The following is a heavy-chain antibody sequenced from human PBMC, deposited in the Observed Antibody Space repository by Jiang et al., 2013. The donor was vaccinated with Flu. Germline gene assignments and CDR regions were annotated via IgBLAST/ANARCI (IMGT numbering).Heavy chain of an antibody. D-gene: IGHD2-15*01. J-gene: IGHJ6*02. Sequence: KPSETLSLTCTVSGGSISSYYWSWIRQPPGKGLEWIGYIYYSGSTNYNPSLKSRVTISVDTSKNQFSLKLSSVTAADTAVYYCARHVTGGRGMDVWGQGTTVTVSS. CDR1: GGSISSYY. CDR2: IYYSGST. CDR3: ARHVTGGRGMDV. V-gene: IGHV4-59*08.